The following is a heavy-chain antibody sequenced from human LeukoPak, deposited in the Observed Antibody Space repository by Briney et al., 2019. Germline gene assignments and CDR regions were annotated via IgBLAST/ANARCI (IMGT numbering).Heavy chain of an antibody. CDR2: ISYDGSNK. Sequence: PGGSLRLSCAASGFTFSTHGMHWVRQAPGKGLEWVAVISYDGSNKYYADSVKGRFTISRDNSKNKVYLQMNSLRAEDTAVYYCARARGQYGDFGGYFDLWGRGTLVTVSS. V-gene: IGHV3-30*03. J-gene: IGHJ2*01. CDR1: GFTFSTHG. D-gene: IGHD4-23*01. CDR3: ARARGQYGDFGGYFDL.